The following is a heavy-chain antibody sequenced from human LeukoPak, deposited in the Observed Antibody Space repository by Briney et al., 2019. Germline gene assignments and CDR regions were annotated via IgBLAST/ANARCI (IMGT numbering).Heavy chain of an antibody. Sequence: GGSLRLSCAASGFTFSSYSMNWVRQAPGKGLEWVSSISSSSYIYYADSVKGRFTISRDNAKNSLYLQMNSLRAEDTAVYYCARRFGPMIVASFDYWGQGTLVTVSS. J-gene: IGHJ4*02. D-gene: IGHD3-22*01. CDR3: ARRFGPMIVASFDY. CDR1: GFTFSSYS. CDR2: ISSSSYI. V-gene: IGHV3-21*01.